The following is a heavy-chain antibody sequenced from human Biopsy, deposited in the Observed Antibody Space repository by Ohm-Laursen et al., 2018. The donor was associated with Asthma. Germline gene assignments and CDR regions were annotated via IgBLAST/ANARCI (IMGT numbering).Heavy chain of an antibody. V-gene: IGHV1-69*06. D-gene: IGHD6-13*01. CDR2: ISPVFGST. CDR1: GGTFGNYA. J-gene: IGHJ6*02. Sequence: SSVKVSCNASGGTFGNYAISWVRQAPGLGLEWMGGISPVFGSTNIAQKFQGRVTISADIFTRTAYLEVSSLRSDDTAVYYCASPSSSREILYYYYNMDIWGQGTTVTV. CDR3: ASPSSSREILYYYYNMDI.